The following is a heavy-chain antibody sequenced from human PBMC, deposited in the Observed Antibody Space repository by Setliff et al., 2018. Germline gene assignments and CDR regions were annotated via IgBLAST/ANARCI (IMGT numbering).Heavy chain of an antibody. V-gene: IGHV3-7*03. D-gene: IGHD6-6*01. CDR1: GFTFSSYW. CDR2: INQDGSEK. J-gene: IGHJ4*02. Sequence: LRLSCAASGFTFSSYWMSWVRQAPGKGLEWVANINQDGSEKYYVDSVKGRFTVSRDNAKNSLYLQMSSLRAEDTAVYYCARWTARAVDYWGQGTLVTVSS. CDR3: ARWTARAVDY.